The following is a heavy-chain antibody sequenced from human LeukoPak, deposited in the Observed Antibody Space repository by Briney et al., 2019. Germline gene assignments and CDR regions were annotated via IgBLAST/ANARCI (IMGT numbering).Heavy chain of an antibody. CDR1: GFTVSSNY. Sequence: PGGSLRLSCAASGFTVSSNYMSWVRQAPGKGLEWVSVIYSGGSTYCADSVKGRFTISRDNSKNTLYLQMNSLRAEDTAVYYCARSWNYYGSGSYYNGFWFDPWGQGTLVTVSS. CDR3: ARSWNYYGSGSYYNGFWFDP. CDR2: IYSGGST. V-gene: IGHV3-66*01. J-gene: IGHJ5*02. D-gene: IGHD3-10*01.